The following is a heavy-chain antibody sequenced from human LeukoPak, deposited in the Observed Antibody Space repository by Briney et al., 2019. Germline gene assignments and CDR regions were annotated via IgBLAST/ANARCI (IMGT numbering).Heavy chain of an antibody. D-gene: IGHD3-3*01. Sequence: ASVKVSCKASGGTFSSYAISWVRQAPGQGPEWMGGIIPIFGTANYAQKFQGRVTITADESTSTAYMELSSLRSEDTAVYYCARGPSYYDFWSGYPALDWFDPWGQGTLVTVSS. CDR3: ARGPSYYDFWSGYPALDWFDP. CDR1: GGTFSSYA. J-gene: IGHJ5*02. V-gene: IGHV1-69*13. CDR2: IIPIFGTA.